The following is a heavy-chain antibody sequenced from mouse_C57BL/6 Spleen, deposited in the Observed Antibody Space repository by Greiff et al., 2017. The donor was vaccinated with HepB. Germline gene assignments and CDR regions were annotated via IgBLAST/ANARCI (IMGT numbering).Heavy chain of an antibody. V-gene: IGHV1-15*01. CDR1: GYTFTDYE. J-gene: IGHJ2*01. Sequence: VQLQESGAELVRPGASVTLSCKASGYTFTDYEMHWVKQTPVHGLEWIGAIDPETGGTAYTQKFKGKAILTADKSSSTAYMELRSLTSEDSAVYYCTRSDYYGSSPYYFDYWGQGTTLTVSS. D-gene: IGHD1-1*01. CDR3: TRSDYYGSSPYYFDY. CDR2: IDPETGGT.